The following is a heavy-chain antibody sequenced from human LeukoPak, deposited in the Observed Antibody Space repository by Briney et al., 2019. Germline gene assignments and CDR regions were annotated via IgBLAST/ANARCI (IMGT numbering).Heavy chain of an antibody. Sequence: GGSLRLSCAASGFTFSSYGMSWVRQAPGKGLEWVSAISGSGGSTYYADCVKGRFTISRDNSKNTLYLQMNSLRAEDTAVYYCAKGIYFDWRYMDVWGKGTTVTISS. CDR1: GFTFSSYG. CDR2: ISGSGGST. CDR3: AKGIYFDWRYMDV. J-gene: IGHJ6*03. V-gene: IGHV3-23*01. D-gene: IGHD3-9*01.